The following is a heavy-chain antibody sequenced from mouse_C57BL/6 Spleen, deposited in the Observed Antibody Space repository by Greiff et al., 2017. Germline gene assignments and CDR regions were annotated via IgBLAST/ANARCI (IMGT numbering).Heavy chain of an antibody. V-gene: IGHV3-1*01. CDR1: GYSITSGYD. J-gene: IGHJ1*03. CDR3: ASSWYGSSYGYFDV. D-gene: IGHD1-1*01. Sequence: EVQLQQSGPGMVKPSQSLSLTCTVTGYSITSGYDWHWIRHFPGNKLEWMGYISYSGSTNYNPSLKSRISITHDTSKNHFFLKLNSVTTEDTATYYCASSWYGSSYGYFDVWGTGTTVTVSS. CDR2: ISYSGST.